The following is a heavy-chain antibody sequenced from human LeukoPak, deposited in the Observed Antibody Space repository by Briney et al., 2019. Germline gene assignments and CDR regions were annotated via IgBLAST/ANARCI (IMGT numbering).Heavy chain of an antibody. J-gene: IGHJ6*03. D-gene: IGHD3-3*01. V-gene: IGHV3-23*01. CDR3: AKWSDYDFWSGYYTGYYYYYYMDV. CDR1: GFTFSSYA. CDR2: ISGSGGST. Sequence: GGSLRLSCAASGFTFSSYAMCWVRQAPGKGLEWVSAISGSGGSTYYADSVKGRFTISRDNSKNTLYLQMNSLRAEDTAVYYCAKWSDYDFWSGYYTGYYYYYYMDVWGKGTTVTVSS.